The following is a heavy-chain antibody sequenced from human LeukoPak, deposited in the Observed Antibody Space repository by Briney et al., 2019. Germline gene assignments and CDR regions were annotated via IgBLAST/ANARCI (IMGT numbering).Heavy chain of an antibody. J-gene: IGHJ6*02. CDR1: GGSISSSSYY. D-gene: IGHD2-2*01. CDR2: IYYSGST. V-gene: IGHV4-39*01. CDR3: ASCSSPSCYYLGYYGMDV. Sequence: SETLSLTCTVSGGSISSSSYYWGWIRQPPGKGLEWIGSIYYSGSTYYNPSLKSRVTISVDTSKNQFSLKLNSVTAADTAVYYCASCSSPSCYYLGYYGMDVWGQGTTVTVSS.